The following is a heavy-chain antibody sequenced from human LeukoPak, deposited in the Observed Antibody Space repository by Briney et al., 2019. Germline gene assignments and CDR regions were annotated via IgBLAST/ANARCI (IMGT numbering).Heavy chain of an antibody. J-gene: IGHJ3*02. CDR2: INPNSGGT. CDR3: ARANYYDSSGSDAFDI. D-gene: IGHD3-22*01. V-gene: IGHV1-2*02. Sequence: GASVKVSCKASGYTFTGYYMHWVRQAPGQGLEWMGWINPNSGGTNYAQKFQGRVTMTRDTSISTAYMELSRLRSDDTAVYYCARANYYDSSGSDAFDIWGQGTMVTVSS. CDR1: GYTFTGYY.